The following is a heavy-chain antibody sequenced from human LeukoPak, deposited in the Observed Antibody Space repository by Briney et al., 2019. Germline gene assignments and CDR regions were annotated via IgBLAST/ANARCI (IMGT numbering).Heavy chain of an antibody. J-gene: IGHJ4*02. V-gene: IGHV3-48*04. CDR3: LRDLNWSLDQ. D-gene: IGHD1-20*01. CDR2: ISISSSTI. Sequence: GGSLRLSCVVSGFTFSSFSMNWVRQAPGKGLEWVSYISISSSTIYYADSVRGRFTISRDNAKNTLYLQMNSLRAEDTAVYYCLRDLNWSLDQWGQGTLVTVSS. CDR1: GFTFSSFS.